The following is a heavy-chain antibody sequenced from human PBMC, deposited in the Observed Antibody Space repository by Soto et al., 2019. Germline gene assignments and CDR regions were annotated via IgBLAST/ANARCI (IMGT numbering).Heavy chain of an antibody. Sequence: KESGPTLVKPTQTLTLTCTFSGFSLSTSGVGVGWIRQPPGKALEWLALIYWNDDKRYSPSLKSRLTITNDTSKNRVVLTMTNMNPVDTATYYCENLYYDCWSGPSIDYWGQGTLVTVSS. D-gene: IGHD3-3*01. CDR1: GFSLSTSGVG. J-gene: IGHJ4*02. CDR2: IYWNDDK. CDR3: ENLYYDCWSGPSIDY. V-gene: IGHV2-5*01.